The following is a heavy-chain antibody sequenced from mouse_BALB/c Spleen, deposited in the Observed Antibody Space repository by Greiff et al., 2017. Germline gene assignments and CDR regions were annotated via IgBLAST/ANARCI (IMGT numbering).Heavy chain of an antibody. CDR1: GFNFKDTY. Sequence: EVQLQQSGAELVKPGASVKLSCTASGFNFKDTYMHWVKQRPEQGLEWIGRIDPANGNTKYDPKFQGKATITADTSSNTAYLQLSSLTSEDTAVYYCARSGWDWGQGTLVTVSA. J-gene: IGHJ3*01. CDR2: IDPANGNT. D-gene: IGHD2-3*01. V-gene: IGHV14-3*02. CDR3: ARSGWD.